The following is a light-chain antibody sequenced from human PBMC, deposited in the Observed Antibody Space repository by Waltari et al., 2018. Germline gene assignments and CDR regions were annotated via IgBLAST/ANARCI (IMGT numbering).Light chain of an antibody. CDR2: DAS. CDR1: QDIRKN. J-gene: IGKJ4*01. Sequence: DIQMTQSPSSLSASVGERVTITCQASQDIRKNLNWFQQKPGKAPQVLIFDASHSQAAVPSRFSGSGSGTDFAFTLSRLQPEDIGTYYCQQYANLPLTFGGGTRMEIK. V-gene: IGKV1-33*01. CDR3: QQYANLPLT.